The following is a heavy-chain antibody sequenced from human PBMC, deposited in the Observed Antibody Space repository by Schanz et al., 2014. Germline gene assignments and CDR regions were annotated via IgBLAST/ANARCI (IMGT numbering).Heavy chain of an antibody. Sequence: EVQLVESGGGLVQPGGSLRLSCAASGFTFSSYAMSWVRQAPGEGLEWVSAISGSGGSTYYADSVKGRFTISRDNSKGALYLQMSSLRAEDTAVYYCAKSLESCPGGRCSRGYFDYWGQGTLVTVSS. V-gene: IGHV3-23*04. CDR2: ISGSGGST. D-gene: IGHD2-8*02. CDR3: AKSLESCPGGRCSRGYFDY. CDR1: GFTFSSYA. J-gene: IGHJ4*02.